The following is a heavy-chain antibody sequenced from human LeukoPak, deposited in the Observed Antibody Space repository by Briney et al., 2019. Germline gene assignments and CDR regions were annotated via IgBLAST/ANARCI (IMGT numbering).Heavy chain of an antibody. D-gene: IGHD3-22*01. CDR1: GFTFNNYG. CDR2: IRYNGNNQ. Sequence: GGSLRLSCAASGFTFNNYGMHWVRQAPGKGLEWVAFIRYNGNNQYYADSVKGRFTISRDNSKNTLYLQMNSLKGDDTAVYYCAKDHYYDSSGSPPVDIWGQGTMVTVSS. V-gene: IGHV3-30*02. J-gene: IGHJ3*02. CDR3: AKDHYYDSSGSPPVDI.